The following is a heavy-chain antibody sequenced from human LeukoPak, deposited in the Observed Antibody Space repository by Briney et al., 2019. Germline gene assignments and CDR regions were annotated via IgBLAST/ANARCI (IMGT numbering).Heavy chain of an antibody. CDR1: GFTFSTYW. CDR3: ARDRALYDSRRGYYYTEDDY. Sequence: GGSLRLACAASGFTFSTYWMSWDRQAPGKGLEWVANINQDGSEKYSVDSVKGRFTISRDNAKSSLYLQMNSLRADDTAVYYCARDRALYDSRRGYYYTEDDYWGQGTLVTVSS. CDR2: INQDGSEK. D-gene: IGHD3-22*01. V-gene: IGHV3-7*01. J-gene: IGHJ4*02.